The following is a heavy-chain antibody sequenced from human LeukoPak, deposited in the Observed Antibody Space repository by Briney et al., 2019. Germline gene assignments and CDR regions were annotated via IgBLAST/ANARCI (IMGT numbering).Heavy chain of an antibody. Sequence: AGGSLRLSCAASGFSFSSYAMHWVRQAPGRGLEWVSAIWYDGSNKFYADSVKGRFTISRDNSKNTLYLQMNSLRAEDTAVYYCAKSGPDFGDLPSEDYFDYWGQGNLVTVSS. J-gene: IGHJ4*02. CDR2: IWYDGSNK. CDR3: AKSGPDFGDLPSEDYFDY. D-gene: IGHD4-17*01. CDR1: GFSFSSYA. V-gene: IGHV3-33*06.